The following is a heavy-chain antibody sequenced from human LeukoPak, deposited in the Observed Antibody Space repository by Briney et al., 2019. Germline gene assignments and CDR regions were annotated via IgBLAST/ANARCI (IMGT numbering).Heavy chain of an antibody. J-gene: IGHJ3*02. D-gene: IGHD2/OR15-2a*01. V-gene: IGHV3-21*01. Sequence: PGGSLRLSCAASGFTSSSYSMNWVRQAPGKGLEWVSSISSSSSYIYYADSVKGRFTISRDNAKNSLYLQMNSLRAEDTAVYYCARAFLSAFDIWGQGTMVTVSS. CDR1: GFTSSSYS. CDR2: ISSSSSYI. CDR3: ARAFLSAFDI.